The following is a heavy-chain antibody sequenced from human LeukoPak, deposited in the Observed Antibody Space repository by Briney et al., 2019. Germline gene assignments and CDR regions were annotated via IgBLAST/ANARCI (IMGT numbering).Heavy chain of an antibody. Sequence: SQTLSLTCTVAGVSISSGSYYWGWIRQPAGKGLEWIVRMYTSGSTNYNPSLKSRVPISVDTSKTQFSLKLSPVTAADTAVYYCARAHDYRSAWFDPWGQGTLVTVSS. CDR3: ARAHDYRSAWFDP. CDR2: MYTSGST. CDR1: GVSISSGSYY. D-gene: IGHD4-11*01. J-gene: IGHJ5*02. V-gene: IGHV4-61*02.